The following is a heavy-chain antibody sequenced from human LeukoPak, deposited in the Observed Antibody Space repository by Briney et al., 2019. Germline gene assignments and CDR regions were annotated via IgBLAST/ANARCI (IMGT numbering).Heavy chain of an antibody. J-gene: IGHJ4*02. CDR2: ISAYNHGT. D-gene: IGHD2-8*01. Sequence: GASVKVSCKASGYTFTSYDINWVRQATGQGLEWMGWISAYNHGTYYAQKFPGRVTVTTDTSTSTAYMELRGLRSDDTAVYYCARTNLDCKNGVCYDYWGQGTLVTVSS. V-gene: IGHV1-18*01. CDR3: ARTNLDCKNGVCYDY. CDR1: GYTFTSYD.